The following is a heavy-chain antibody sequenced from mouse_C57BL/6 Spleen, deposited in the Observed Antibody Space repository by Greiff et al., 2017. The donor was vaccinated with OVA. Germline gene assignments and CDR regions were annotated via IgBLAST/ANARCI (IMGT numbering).Heavy chain of an antibody. CDR3: ARSTAQATYGAMDY. J-gene: IGHJ4*01. V-gene: IGHV1-50*01. D-gene: IGHD3-2*02. CDR2: IDPSDSYT. Sequence: QVQLQQPGAELVKPGASVKLSCKASGYTFTSYWMQWVKQRPGQGLEWIGEIDPSDSYTNYNQKFKGKATLTVDTSSSTAYMQLSSLTSEDSAVYYCARSTAQATYGAMDYWGQGTSVTVSS. CDR1: GYTFTSYW.